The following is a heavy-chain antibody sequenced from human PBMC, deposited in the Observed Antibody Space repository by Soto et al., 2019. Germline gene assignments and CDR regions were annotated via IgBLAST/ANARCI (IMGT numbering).Heavy chain of an antibody. CDR2: ISTSSDTL. CDR3: ARDKADIAARFDY. V-gene: IGHV3-48*02. J-gene: IGHJ4*02. D-gene: IGHD6-6*01. Sequence: PGGSLRLSCAASGFMFSSYSMNWVRQAPGKGLEWVAYISTSSDTLHYAESVMGRFTISRDNAKNSLFLQMNSLRDEDTALYYCARDKADIAARFDYWGQGTLVTVSS. CDR1: GFMFSSYS.